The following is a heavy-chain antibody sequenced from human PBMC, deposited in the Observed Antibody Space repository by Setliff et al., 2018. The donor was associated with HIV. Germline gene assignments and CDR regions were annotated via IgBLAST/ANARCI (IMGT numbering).Heavy chain of an antibody. J-gene: IGHJ5*02. CDR3: ARDRFCSRGRCYEHNWFDP. CDR2: SIPRINTS. V-gene: IGHV1-69*13. Sequence: SVKVSCKASGGNFSTYGISWVRQAPGQGLEWMGGSIPRINTSNYAQKLQGRVTITADESTSTAYMELSSLRSEDSAVYYCARDRFCSRGRCYEHNWFDPWGQGTLVTVSS. CDR1: GGNFSTYG. D-gene: IGHD2-15*01.